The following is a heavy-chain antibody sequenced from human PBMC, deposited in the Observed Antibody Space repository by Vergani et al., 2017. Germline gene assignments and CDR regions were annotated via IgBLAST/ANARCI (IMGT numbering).Heavy chain of an antibody. J-gene: IGHJ5*02. D-gene: IGHD6-19*01. CDR3: AGDSSGCIDP. Sequence: QLQLQESGPGLVKPSETLSLTCTVSGGSISSSSYYWGWIRQPPGKGLEWIGSIYYSGSTYYNPSLKSRGTISVDTSKNQFSLKLSAVTAADTAVYYCAGDSSGCIDPWGQGTLVTVSS. V-gene: IGHV4-39*07. CDR1: GGSISSSSYY. CDR2: IYYSGST.